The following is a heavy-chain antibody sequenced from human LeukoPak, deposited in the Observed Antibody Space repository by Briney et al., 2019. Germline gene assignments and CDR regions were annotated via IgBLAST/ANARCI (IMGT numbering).Heavy chain of an antibody. V-gene: IGHV4-4*07. D-gene: IGHD7-27*01. J-gene: IGHJ6*03. CDR1: GGSISSYY. CDR2: IYTSGST. Sequence: SETLSLTCTVSGGSISSYYWSWIRQPAGKGLEWIGRIYTSGSTNYNPSLKSRVTMSVDTSKNQFSLKLSSVTAADTAVYYCARVLILTGYYYYMDVWGKGTTVTVSS. CDR3: ARVLILTGYYYYMDV.